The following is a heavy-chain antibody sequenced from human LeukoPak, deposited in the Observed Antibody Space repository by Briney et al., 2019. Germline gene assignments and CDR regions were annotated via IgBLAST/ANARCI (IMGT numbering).Heavy chain of an antibody. CDR1: GGSFSGYY. D-gene: IGHD4-23*01. J-gene: IGHJ4*02. CDR3: ARGLRWYSDFDY. V-gene: IGHV4-34*01. Sequence: SETLSLTCAVYGGSFSGYYWSWIRQPPGKGLEWIGEINHSGSTNYNPSLKSRVTISVDTSKNQFSLKLSSVTAADTAVYYCARGLRWYSDFDYWGQGTLVIVSS. CDR2: INHSGST.